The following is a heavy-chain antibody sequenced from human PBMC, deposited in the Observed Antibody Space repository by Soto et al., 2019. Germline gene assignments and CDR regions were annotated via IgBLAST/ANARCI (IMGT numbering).Heavy chain of an antibody. CDR3: ARGQGTIFGVVIRYGMDV. D-gene: IGHD3-3*01. CDR1: GGSFSGYY. CDR2: INHSGST. Sequence: LSLTCAVYGGSFSGYYWSWIRQPPGKGLEWIGEINHSGSTNYNPSLKSRVTISVDTSKNQFSLKLSSVTAADTAVYYCARGQGTIFGVVIRYGMDVWGQGTTVTVSS. V-gene: IGHV4-34*01. J-gene: IGHJ6*02.